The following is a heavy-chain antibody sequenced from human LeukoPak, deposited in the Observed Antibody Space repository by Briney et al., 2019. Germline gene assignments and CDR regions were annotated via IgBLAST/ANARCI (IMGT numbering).Heavy chain of an antibody. CDR3: ARGIWQRAFDY. CDR1: GDSVSSNTVS. CDR2: TYYRSKWYT. J-gene: IGHJ4*02. Sequence: SQTLSLTCAISGDSVSSNTVSWNWIRQSPSRGLEWLGRTYYRSKWYTDYAPSVRSRIAINPDASKNQFSPQLSYVTPEDTAVYYRARGIWQRAFDYWGQGTLVTVSS. D-gene: IGHD6-25*01. V-gene: IGHV6-1*01.